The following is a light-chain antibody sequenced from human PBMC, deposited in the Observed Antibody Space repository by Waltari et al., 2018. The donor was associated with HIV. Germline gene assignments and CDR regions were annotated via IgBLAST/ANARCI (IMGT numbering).Light chain of an antibody. CDR1: QSLLHNNGHNY. CDR3: MHGQQTPV. Sequence: DIAMIQSPDSLAVSPGEPASISCRSSQSLLHNNGHNYLDWYIQRPGQAPELLIYLASRRASGVPDRIAGSGSGTDFILKISRVEPEDVGVYYCMHGQQTPVFGQGTKVEV. J-gene: IGKJ1*01. CDR2: LAS. V-gene: IGKV2-28*01.